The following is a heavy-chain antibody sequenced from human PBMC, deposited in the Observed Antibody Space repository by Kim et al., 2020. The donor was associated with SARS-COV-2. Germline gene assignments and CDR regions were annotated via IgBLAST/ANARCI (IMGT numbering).Heavy chain of an antibody. Sequence: GGSLRLSCATSGFNFGKAWMSWVRQISGRGLEWVGRIKSNVDGGTTDYAAPVQGRFTISRDDSSETLFLQIHSLKIEDTGVYYCTIEQGGAVYYFGMDVWGQGTTVTVSS. CDR3: TIEQGGAVYYFGMDV. V-gene: IGHV3-15*01. CDR2: IKSNVDGGTT. D-gene: IGHD6-19*01. CDR1: GFNFGKAW. J-gene: IGHJ6*02.